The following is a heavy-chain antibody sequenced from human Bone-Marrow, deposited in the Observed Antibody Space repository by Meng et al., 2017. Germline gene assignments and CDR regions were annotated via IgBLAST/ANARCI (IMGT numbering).Heavy chain of an antibody. CDR3: ARRKVGATCRAYYWYFDL. D-gene: IGHD1-26*01. J-gene: IGHJ2*01. Sequence: VSVPGPICPEGARLFMCSVTCDSLSGGNWWIWVDQHPGQGLQWIGEYQHSGSTYYNPSLNNRITMSGDTSNNQFYLKRSSVTAADTAVYYCARRKVGATCRAYYWYFDLWGRGTLVTVSS. CDR2: YQHSGST. V-gene: IGHV4-55*01. CDR1: CDSLSGGNW.